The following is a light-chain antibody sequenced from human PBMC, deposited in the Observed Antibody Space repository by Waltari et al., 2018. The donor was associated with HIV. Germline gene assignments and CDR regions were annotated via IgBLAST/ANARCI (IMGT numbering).Light chain of an antibody. CDR2: KDS. Sequence: SYELTQPPSVSLSPGQTARITCPGDALPKQYAFWYKQRPGQAPVVVIYKDSERPSGIPERISGSSSGTTVTLTISGVQAEDEADYYCQSADSSGTYYVFGSGTKVTVL. J-gene: IGLJ1*01. CDR1: ALPKQY. CDR3: QSADSSGTYYV. V-gene: IGLV3-25*03.